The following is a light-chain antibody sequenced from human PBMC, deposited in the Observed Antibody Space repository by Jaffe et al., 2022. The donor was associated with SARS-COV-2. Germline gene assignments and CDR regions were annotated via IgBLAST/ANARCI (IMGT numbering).Light chain of an antibody. CDR3: CSYAGSGTWV. V-gene: IGLV2-23*01. CDR1: SSDIGSNNI. J-gene: IGLJ3*02. Sequence: QSALTQPASVSGSPGQSITISCTGISSDIGSNNIVSWYQQHPGKAPKLMIYEDTKRPSGISSRFSASRSGNTASLTISGLQAEDEAAYHCCSYAGSGTWVFGGGTKLTVL. CDR2: EDT.